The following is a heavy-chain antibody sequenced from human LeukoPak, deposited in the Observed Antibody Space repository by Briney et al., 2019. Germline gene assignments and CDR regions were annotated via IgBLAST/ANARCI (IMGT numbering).Heavy chain of an antibody. CDR3: AALGGSYLYYFDY. Sequence: ASVKISCKASGYTFTGYYMHWVRQAPGQGLEWMGWINPNSGGTNYAQKFQGRVTMTRDTSISTAYMELSGLRSDDTAVYYCAALGGSYLYYFDYWGQGTLVTVSS. J-gene: IGHJ4*02. V-gene: IGHV1-2*02. CDR1: GYTFTGYY. D-gene: IGHD1-26*01. CDR2: INPNSGGT.